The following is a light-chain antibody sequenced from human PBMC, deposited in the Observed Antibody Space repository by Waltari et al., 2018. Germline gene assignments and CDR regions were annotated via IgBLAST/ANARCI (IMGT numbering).Light chain of an antibody. CDR2: GAS. CDR1: QSVNTD. Sequence: EMVMTQSPASLSVSPGETATLSCRASQSVNTDLAWYQQNPGQAPRLFIYGASTRTTDVPARFSGSGSGTEFTLTISSLQSEDFAVYYCQQYNTWPSVTFGQGTRLQIK. CDR3: QQYNTWPSVT. V-gene: IGKV3-15*01. J-gene: IGKJ5*01.